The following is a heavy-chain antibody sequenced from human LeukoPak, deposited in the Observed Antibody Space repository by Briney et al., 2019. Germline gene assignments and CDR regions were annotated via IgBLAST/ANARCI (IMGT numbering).Heavy chain of an antibody. CDR3: ATDRTILTGYSSSRWVQH. CDR2: FDPEDGET. CDR1: GYTLTELS. J-gene: IGHJ1*01. D-gene: IGHD3-9*01. Sequence: ASVKVSCKVSGYTLTELSMHWVRQAPGKGLEWMGGFDPEDGETIYAQKFQGRVTMTEDTSTDTAYMELSSLRSEDTAVYYCATDRTILTGYSSSRWVQHWGQGTLVTVSS. V-gene: IGHV1-24*01.